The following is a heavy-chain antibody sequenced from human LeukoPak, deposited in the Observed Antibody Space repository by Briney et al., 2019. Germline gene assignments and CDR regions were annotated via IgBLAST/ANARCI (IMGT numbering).Heavy chain of an antibody. J-gene: IGHJ4*02. CDR3: AKVRGFQATRCYFDY. Sequence: PGGSLRLSCAASGFTFSSYGMHWVRQAPGKGLEWVAFIRYDGSNKYYADSVKGRFTISRDNSKNTLYLQMNSLRAEDTAVYYCAKVRGFQATRCYFDYWGQGTLVTVSS. CDR2: IRYDGSNK. D-gene: IGHD5-12*01. CDR1: GFTFSSYG. V-gene: IGHV3-30*02.